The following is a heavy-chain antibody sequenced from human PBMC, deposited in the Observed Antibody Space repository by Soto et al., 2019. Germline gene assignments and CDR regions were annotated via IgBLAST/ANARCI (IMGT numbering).Heavy chain of an antibody. J-gene: IGHJ4*02. V-gene: IGHV3-23*01. D-gene: IGHD3-10*01. Sequence: EVQLLESGGGLVQPGGSLRLSCAASVFVFSSYAMSWVRQAPGKGLEWVSTISGSGGNTYYADSVKGRFTISRDNSKNTLYLQMNSLRAEDTALYYCAKDPRVHYYGSGSSSYWGQGTLVTVSS. CDR3: AKDPRVHYYGSGSSSY. CDR2: ISGSGGNT. CDR1: VFVFSSYA.